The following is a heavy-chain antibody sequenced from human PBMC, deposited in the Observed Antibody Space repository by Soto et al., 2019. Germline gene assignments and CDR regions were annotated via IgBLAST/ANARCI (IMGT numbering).Heavy chain of an antibody. CDR2: IKSKTDGGTT. Sequence: PGGSLRLSCAASGFTFSNAWMSWVRQAPGKGLEWVGRIKSKTDGGTTDYAAPVKGRFTISRDDSKNTLYLQMNSLKTEDTAVYYCTTDLGNRDYYDSSGYYSPWFDPWGQGTLVTVSS. CDR3: TTDLGNRDYYDSSGYYSPWFDP. D-gene: IGHD3-22*01. J-gene: IGHJ5*02. V-gene: IGHV3-15*01. CDR1: GFTFSNAW.